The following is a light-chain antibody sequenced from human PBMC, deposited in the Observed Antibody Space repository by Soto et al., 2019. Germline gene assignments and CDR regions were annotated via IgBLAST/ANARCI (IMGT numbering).Light chain of an antibody. CDR2: EVG. CDR3: SSYTSSSTLV. V-gene: IGLV2-14*01. J-gene: IGLJ3*02. CDR1: SSDVGCYKY. Sequence: QSALTQPASVSGSPGQSITISCSGTSSDVGCYKYVSWYQQHPGKAPKLMIYEVGKRPSGVSQRFSGSKSGNTASLTIFGLQAEDEADYYCSSYTSSSTLVFGGGTKLTVL.